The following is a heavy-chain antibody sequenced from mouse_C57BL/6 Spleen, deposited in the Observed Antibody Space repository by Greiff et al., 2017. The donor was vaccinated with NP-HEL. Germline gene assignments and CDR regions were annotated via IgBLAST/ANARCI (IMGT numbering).Heavy chain of an antibody. CDR3: ARGGNYWYFDV. CDR1: GYTFTSYW. D-gene: IGHD1-1*01. Sequence: QVQLQQPGAELVKPGASVKLSCKASGYTFTSYWMQWVKQRPGQGLEWIGEIDPSDSYTTYNQKFKGKATLTVDTSSSTAYMQLSSLTSEDSAVYYCARGGNYWYFDVWGTGTTVTVSS. V-gene: IGHV1-50*01. J-gene: IGHJ1*03. CDR2: IDPSDSYT.